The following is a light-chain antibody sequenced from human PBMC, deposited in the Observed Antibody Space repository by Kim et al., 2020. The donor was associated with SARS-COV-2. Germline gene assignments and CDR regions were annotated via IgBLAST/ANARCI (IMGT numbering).Light chain of an antibody. V-gene: IGKV3-20*01. CDR1: QSVSSSS. J-gene: IGKJ2*01. CDR2: GAS. Sequence: PGERATLSCRASQSVSSSSLAWYQQKPGQAPRLLIYGASSRATGIPDRFSGSGSGTDFTLTISRLEPEDFAVYYCQQYGSSPPMYTFGQGTKLEI. CDR3: QQYGSSPPMYT.